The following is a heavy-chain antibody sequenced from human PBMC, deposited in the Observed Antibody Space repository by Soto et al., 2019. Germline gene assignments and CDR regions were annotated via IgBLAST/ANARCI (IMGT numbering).Heavy chain of an antibody. CDR3: ARGLHYDSISLDDY. CDR2: IIPILGIA. CDR1: GGTFSSYI. V-gene: IGHV1-69*02. J-gene: IGHJ4*02. Sequence: ASVKVSCKASGGTFSSYIISWVRQATGQGLEWMGRIIPILGIAKYAQKFQGRVTITADKPTSTAYMELSSLRSEDTAVYYCARGLHYDSISLDDYWGQGTLVTSPQ. D-gene: IGHD3-22*01.